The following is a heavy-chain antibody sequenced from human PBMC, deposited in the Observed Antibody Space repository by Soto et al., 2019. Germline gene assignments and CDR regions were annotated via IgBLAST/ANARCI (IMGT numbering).Heavy chain of an antibody. J-gene: IGHJ5*02. Sequence: QVQLQESGPGLVKPSQTLSLTCTVSGGSISSGDYYWSWIRQPPGKGLEWIGYISYSGSTYYNPSLKSRVTISVDTSNNRFSLKLSSVTAADTAVYYCARSYTIFGVVNWFDPWGQGTLVTVSS. CDR3: ARSYTIFGVVNWFDP. D-gene: IGHD3-3*01. CDR1: GGSISSGDYY. CDR2: ISYSGST. V-gene: IGHV4-30-4*01.